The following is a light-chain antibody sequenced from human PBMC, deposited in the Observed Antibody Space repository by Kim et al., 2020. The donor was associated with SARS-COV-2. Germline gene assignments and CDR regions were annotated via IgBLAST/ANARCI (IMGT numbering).Light chain of an antibody. CDR3: QVWDSSSDHVV. CDR2: YDS. CDR1: NIESKS. V-gene: IGLV3-21*04. J-gene: IGLJ2*01. Sequence: APGKTARITGGGNNIESKSVHWYQQKPGQAPVLVIYYDSDRPSGIPERFSGSNSGNTATLTISRVEAGDEADYYCQVWDSSSDHVVFGGGTQLTVL.